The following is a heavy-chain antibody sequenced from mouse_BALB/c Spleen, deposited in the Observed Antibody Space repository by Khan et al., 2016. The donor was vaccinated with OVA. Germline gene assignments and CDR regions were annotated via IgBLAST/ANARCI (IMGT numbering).Heavy chain of an antibody. J-gene: IGHJ3*01. V-gene: IGHV5-9-3*01. CDR2: ISSAATYN. D-gene: IGHD2-1*01. CDR3: ANGNYGWFAY. Sequence: EVQLVESGGVLLEPGGSLKLSCAASGFTFSSFVMSWVRQTPEKRLEWVATISSAATYNYYPDSVKGRCTISRDNDKNTLYLQMNSLRADDTAIYYCANGNYGWFAYWGQGTLVTVST. CDR1: GFTFSSFV.